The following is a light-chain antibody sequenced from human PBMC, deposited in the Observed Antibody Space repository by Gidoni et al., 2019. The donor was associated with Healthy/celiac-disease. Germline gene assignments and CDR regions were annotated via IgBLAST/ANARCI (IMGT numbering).Light chain of an antibody. Sequence: DIVLTQSPATLSLSPGERATLSCRASQSVSSYLALYQQKPGQAPRLLIYDSSNRATGIPARFSGSVSGTDFTRTISSLEPEDFAVYYCQQRSNWPPYTFGQGTKLEIK. CDR1: QSVSSY. CDR2: DSS. V-gene: IGKV3-11*01. J-gene: IGKJ2*01. CDR3: QQRSNWPPYT.